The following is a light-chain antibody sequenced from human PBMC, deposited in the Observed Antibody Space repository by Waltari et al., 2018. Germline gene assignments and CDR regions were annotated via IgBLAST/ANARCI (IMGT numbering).Light chain of an antibody. J-gene: IGKJ3*01. CDR2: KVS. Sequence: VVVTQSPLSLPVTLGQPASISCRSIQSLVHRAVGTLLNLFQQRPGQTPRRIIYKVSNRDSGVPDRFSGSGSGTDFTLNISRVEAEDVGIYYCMQGTHWPVTFGPGTKVDIK. CDR3: MQGTHWPVT. V-gene: IGKV2-30*02. CDR1: QSLVHRAVGTL.